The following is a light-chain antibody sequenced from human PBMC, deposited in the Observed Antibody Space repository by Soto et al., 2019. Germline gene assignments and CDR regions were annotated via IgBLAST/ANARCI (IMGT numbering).Light chain of an antibody. CDR1: QSIDSY. J-gene: IGKJ2*01. Sequence: ELVLTQSPATLSLSPGERATLSCRASQSIDSYLAWYQQKPGQAPRLLIYDASNRATGIPARFSGSGSGTDFTLTISSLEPEDFAVYYCQHRNNWPPRYTFGQGTKLEIK. V-gene: IGKV3-11*01. CDR2: DAS. CDR3: QHRNNWPPRYT.